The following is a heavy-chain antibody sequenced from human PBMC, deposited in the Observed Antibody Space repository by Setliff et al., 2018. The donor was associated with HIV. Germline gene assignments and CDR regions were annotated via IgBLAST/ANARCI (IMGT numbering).Heavy chain of an antibody. J-gene: IGHJ4*02. Sequence: ASVKVSCKVSGYSLTELSIHWVRQAPGKGLEWVGGFDPEDEETFYAETVQGRVTMTEDTLTDTAYMELSSLRSVDTAMYYCTVDHPDDVQVIWGQGTLVTVSS. CDR2: FDPEDEET. CDR3: TVDHPDDVQVI. CDR1: GYSLTELS. D-gene: IGHD1-1*01. V-gene: IGHV1-24*01.